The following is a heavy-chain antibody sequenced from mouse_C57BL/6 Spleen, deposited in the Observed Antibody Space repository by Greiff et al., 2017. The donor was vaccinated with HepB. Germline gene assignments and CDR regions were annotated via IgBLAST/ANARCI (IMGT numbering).Heavy chain of an antibody. CDR3: ARGITTPLAGYFDV. Sequence: QVQLQQSGAELVRPGASVKLSCKASGYTFTDYYINWVKQRPGQGLEWIARIYPGSGNTYYNEKFKGKATLTAEKSSSTAYMQLSSLTSEDSAVYFCARGITTPLAGYFDVWGTGTTVTVSS. J-gene: IGHJ1*03. CDR2: IYPGSGNT. V-gene: IGHV1-76*01. CDR1: GYTFTDYY. D-gene: IGHD1-1*01.